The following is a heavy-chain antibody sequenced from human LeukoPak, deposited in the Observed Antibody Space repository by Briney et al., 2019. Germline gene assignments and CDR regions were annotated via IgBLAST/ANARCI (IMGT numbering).Heavy chain of an antibody. V-gene: IGHV4-59*01. CDR1: GGSISSYY. Sequence: SETLSLTCTVSGGSISSYYWSWIRQPPGKGLEWIGYIYYSGSTNYNPSLKSRVTISVDTSKNQFSLKLSSVIAADTAVYYCARALYGDYNPSRFDPWGQGTLVTVSS. CDR3: ARALYGDYNPSRFDP. CDR2: IYYSGST. D-gene: IGHD4-17*01. J-gene: IGHJ5*02.